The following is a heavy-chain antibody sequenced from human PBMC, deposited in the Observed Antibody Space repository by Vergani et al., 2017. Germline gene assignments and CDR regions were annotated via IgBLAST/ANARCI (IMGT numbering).Heavy chain of an antibody. V-gene: IGHV4-38-2*01. CDR2: IYHTGSA. CDR1: GYSITSGYY. CDR3: VRTVALWFGETKDGGWFDP. D-gene: IGHD3-10*01. Sequence: QVQLLESGPGLLKPSETLSLTCSVFGYSITSGYYWGWIRQPPGRGLERIGSIYHTGSAYYNPSLKSRVTVSVDTSMNQVSLKLNSVTAADTAVYYCVRTVALWFGETKDGGWFDPWGQGTLVTVTS. J-gene: IGHJ5*02.